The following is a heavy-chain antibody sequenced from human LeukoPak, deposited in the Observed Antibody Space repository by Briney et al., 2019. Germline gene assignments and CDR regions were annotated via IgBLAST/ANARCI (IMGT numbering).Heavy chain of an antibody. D-gene: IGHD6-6*01. V-gene: IGHV4-34*01. Sequence: SETLSLTCAVYVGSFSGYYWTWIRQPPGKGLEWIGEMNHSGSTNYKPSLKSRVTISVDAFKNQFSLKLSSVTAADTAVYYCARVEYSRSPGGEGYNWFDPWGQGTLVTVSS. CDR1: VGSFSGYY. J-gene: IGHJ5*02. CDR2: MNHSGST. CDR3: ARVEYSRSPGGEGYNWFDP.